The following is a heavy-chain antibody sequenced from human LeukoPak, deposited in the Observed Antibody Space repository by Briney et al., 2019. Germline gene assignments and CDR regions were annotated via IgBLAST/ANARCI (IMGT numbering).Heavy chain of an antibody. D-gene: IGHD3-3*02. J-gene: IGHJ6*03. Sequence: PSETLSLTCTISGGSISSNFWHWIRQPAGKGLEWIGRMYISGATKYNASLQSRVTMSLDMSTNQFSLNLNSVTAADTAVYYCARDNGSGYTKGYEHYYYYLDVWGKGTTVTVSS. CDR3: ARDNGSGYTKGYEHYYYYLDV. V-gene: IGHV4-4*07. CDR2: MYISGAT. CDR1: GGSISSNF.